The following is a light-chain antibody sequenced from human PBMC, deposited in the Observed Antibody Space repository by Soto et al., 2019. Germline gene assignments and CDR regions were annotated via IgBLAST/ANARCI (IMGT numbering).Light chain of an antibody. J-gene: IGLJ1*01. CDR1: SSNIGSNT. Sequence: QSVLTQPPSASGTPGQRVTMSCSGGSSNIGSNTVSWYQHLPGTAPQLLIYSDTQRASGVADRFSGSKSGTSASLPISGLQSDDEADYYCAAWDDRLNGALFGTGTKLTVL. CDR2: SDT. V-gene: IGLV1-44*01. CDR3: AAWDDRLNGAL.